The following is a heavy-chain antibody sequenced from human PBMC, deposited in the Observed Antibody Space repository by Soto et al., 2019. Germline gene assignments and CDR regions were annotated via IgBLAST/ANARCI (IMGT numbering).Heavy chain of an antibody. CDR1: GGSISSSSYY. D-gene: IGHD3-10*01. J-gene: IGHJ4*02. CDR3: ARLLMVRGYPPSPDY. CDR2: IYYSGST. Sequence: SETLSLTCTVSGGSISSSSYYWGWIRQPPGKGLEWIGSIYYSGSTYYNPSLKSRVTISVDTSKNQFSLKLSSVTAADTAVYYCARLLMVRGYPPSPDYWGQGTLVTVSS. V-gene: IGHV4-39*01.